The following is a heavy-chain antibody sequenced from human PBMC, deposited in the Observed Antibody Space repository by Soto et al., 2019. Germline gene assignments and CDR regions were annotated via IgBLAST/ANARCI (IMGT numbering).Heavy chain of an antibody. CDR3: ARGGGYLDY. V-gene: IGHV1-18*01. CDR1: DYTFSNYG. CDR2: ISVNNGNT. J-gene: IGHJ4*02. Sequence: QVQLVQSGAEVKKPGASVRVSCKTSDYTFSNYGISWVRQAPGQGLEWMGWISVNNGNTDYAQNLQGRLTRTTDTSTSTAYMELRSLRSDDTAVYYCARGGGYLDYWGQGALVTVSS. D-gene: IGHD3-10*01.